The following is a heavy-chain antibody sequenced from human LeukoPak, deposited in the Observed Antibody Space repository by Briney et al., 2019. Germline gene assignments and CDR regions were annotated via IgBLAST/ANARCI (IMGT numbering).Heavy chain of an antibody. V-gene: IGHV4-4*02. Sequence: PSETLSLTCAVSGDSISTTNWWSWVRQPPGKGLEWIGEIYHSGSTNYNPSLKSRVTISVDKSKHQFSLKLSSVTAADTAVYYCARSSLEYDFWSAPGGNWFDPWGQGTLVTVSS. CDR1: GDSISTTNW. CDR2: IYHSGST. D-gene: IGHD3-3*01. J-gene: IGHJ5*02. CDR3: ARSSLEYDFWSAPGGNWFDP.